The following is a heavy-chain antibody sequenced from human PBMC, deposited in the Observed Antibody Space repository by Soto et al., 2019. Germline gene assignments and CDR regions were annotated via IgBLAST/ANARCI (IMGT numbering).Heavy chain of an antibody. CDR2: ISYDGSNK. CDR1: GFTFSSYA. Sequence: HPGGSLRLSCAASGFTFSSYAMHWVRQAPGKGLEWVAVISYDGSNKYYADSVKGRFTISRDNSKNTLYLQMNSLRAEDTAVYYCARSGVYYDSTFYYFDYWGQGTLVTVSS. CDR3: ARSGVYYDSTFYYFDY. J-gene: IGHJ4*02. D-gene: IGHD3-22*01. V-gene: IGHV3-30-3*01.